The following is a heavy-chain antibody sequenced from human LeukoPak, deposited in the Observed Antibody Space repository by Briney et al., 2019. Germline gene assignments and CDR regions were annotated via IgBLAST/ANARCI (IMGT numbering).Heavy chain of an antibody. Sequence: SETLSLTCAVSGGSITSSKYFWGWIRQPPGKELELIGIISYSGSTDYNPSLKSSVTISTDTSTNQFSLKLTSVPAADTAVYYCAGLGVMVLVYQFEYWGRGTPVTVSS. J-gene: IGHJ4*02. D-gene: IGHD2-8*01. CDR2: ISYSGST. CDR3: AGLGVMVLVYQFEY. V-gene: IGHV4-39*07. CDR1: GGSITSSKYF.